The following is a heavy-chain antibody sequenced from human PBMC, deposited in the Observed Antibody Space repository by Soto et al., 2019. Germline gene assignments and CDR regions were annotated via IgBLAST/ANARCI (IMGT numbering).Heavy chain of an antibody. D-gene: IGHD3-10*01. CDR3: AKATLGFVEFTSFDY. V-gene: IGHV3-9*01. J-gene: IGHJ4*02. CDR2: ISWNSGSI. CDR1: GFTFSSYA. Sequence: PGGSLRLSCAASGFTFSSYAMSWVRQAPGKGLEWVSGISWNSGSIGYADSVKGRFTISRDNAKNSLYLQMNSLRAEDTALYYCAKATLGFVEFTSFDYSGQGTLFTVSS.